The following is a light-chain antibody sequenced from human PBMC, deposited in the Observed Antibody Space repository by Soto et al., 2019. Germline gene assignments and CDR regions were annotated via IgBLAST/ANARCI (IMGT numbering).Light chain of an antibody. CDR1: RGIRNY. J-gene: IGKJ1*01. CDR3: QQYYSYPWT. V-gene: IGKV1-16*01. Sequence: DIHMTQSPSSLSASLGETVTITCRASRGIRNYLAWYQQKPGKAPKLLIYAASTLQSGVPSRFSGSGSGTDFTLTISCLQSEDFATYYCQQYYSYPWTFGQGTKVDIK. CDR2: AAS.